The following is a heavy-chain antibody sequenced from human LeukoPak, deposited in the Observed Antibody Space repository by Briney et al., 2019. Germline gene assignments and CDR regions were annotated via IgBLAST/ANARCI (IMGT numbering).Heavy chain of an antibody. CDR2: IDSDGSDT. D-gene: IGHD5-24*01. J-gene: IGHJ4*02. CDR1: GFTFSSSW. Sequence: GGSLRLSCAASGFTFSSSWMYWVRQAPGKGLVWVSRIDSDGSDTTYADSVKGRFTISRDNAKNTLYLQMNSLRAEDTAVYYCARAGYNWEHDYWGQGTLVTVSS. CDR3: ARAGYNWEHDY. V-gene: IGHV3-74*01.